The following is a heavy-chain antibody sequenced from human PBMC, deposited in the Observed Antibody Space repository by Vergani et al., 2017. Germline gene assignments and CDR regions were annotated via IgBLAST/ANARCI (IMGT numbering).Heavy chain of an antibody. Sequence: QITLKESGPTLVKPTQTLTLTCTFSGFSPNTRGVSVAWIRQPPGKALDWLAPIYWNDDQHYSPSLNNRVTITKDTSKNHMVLTMTNMDYVYTGTYYCVYRKTECGTNGCFTPFYYYYYLDVWGKGTTVTVSS. CDR2: IYWNDDQ. CDR3: VYRKTECGTNGCFTPFYYYYYLDV. J-gene: IGHJ6*03. CDR1: GFSPNTRGVS. D-gene: IGHD1-7*01. V-gene: IGHV2-5*04.